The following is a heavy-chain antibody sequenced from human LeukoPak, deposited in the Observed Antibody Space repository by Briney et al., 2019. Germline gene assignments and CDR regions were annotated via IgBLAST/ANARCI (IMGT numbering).Heavy chain of an antibody. Sequence: PGGSLKLSCAASGFTFSDATIYWVRQVSGKGLEWLGHIRTKANTYATAVAASVKGRFTIARLDSKNTAYLQMNSLKSEDTAVYYCSGLDGSYEYWGQGTLVTVSS. J-gene: IGHJ4*02. CDR1: GFTFSDAT. CDR2: IRTKANTYAT. D-gene: IGHD3-10*01. CDR3: SGLDGSYEY. V-gene: IGHV3-73*01.